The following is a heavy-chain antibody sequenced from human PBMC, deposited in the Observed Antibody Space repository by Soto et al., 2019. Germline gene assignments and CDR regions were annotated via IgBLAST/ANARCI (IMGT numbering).Heavy chain of an antibody. Sequence: PGGSLRLSCAASGFTVSSNYMSWVRQAPGKGLEWVSVIYSGGSTYYADSVKGRFTISRDNSKNTLYLQMNSLRAEDTAVYYCARDQPVFSDFWSGYYTGLGMDVWGQGTTVTVSS. CDR1: GFTVSSNY. CDR2: IYSGGST. D-gene: IGHD3-3*01. V-gene: IGHV3-53*01. CDR3: ARDQPVFSDFWSGYYTGLGMDV. J-gene: IGHJ6*02.